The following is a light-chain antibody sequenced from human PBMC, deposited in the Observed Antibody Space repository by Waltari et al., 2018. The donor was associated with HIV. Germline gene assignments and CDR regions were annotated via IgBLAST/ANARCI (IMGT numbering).Light chain of an antibody. J-gene: IGKJ2*01. V-gene: IGKV4-1*01. Sequence: DVVVTQAPDSLAVSLGERATLNCRSSQSILYSSNNQNYLAWYQQKPGQRPKLLIYWASARQSGVPDRFSGNGSGTDFTLTISSLQAEDVAVYYCQQYYHVPYTFGLGTKLEIK. CDR2: WAS. CDR3: QQYYHVPYT. CDR1: QSILYSSNNQNY.